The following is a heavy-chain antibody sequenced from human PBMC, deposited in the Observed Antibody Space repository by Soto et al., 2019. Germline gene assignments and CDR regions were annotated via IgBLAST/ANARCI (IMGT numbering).Heavy chain of an antibody. CDR2: IKQDGSEK. D-gene: IGHD1-26*01. CDR3: AREIGSYYVAFDI. J-gene: IGHJ3*02. Sequence: GGSLRLSCAASGFTFSSYWMSWVRQAPGKGLEWVANIKQDGSEKYYVDSVKGRFTISRDNAKNSLYLQMNSLRAEDTAVYYCAREIGSYYVAFDIWGQGTMVTVSS. CDR1: GFTFSSYW. V-gene: IGHV3-7*03.